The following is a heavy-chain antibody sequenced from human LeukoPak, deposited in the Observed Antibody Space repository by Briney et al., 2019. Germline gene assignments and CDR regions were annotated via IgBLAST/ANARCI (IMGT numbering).Heavy chain of an antibody. CDR2: IRHDGSNK. D-gene: IGHD4-11*01. Sequence: GGSLRLSCATSKFTFSNYGMHWVRQAPGKGLEWVAFIRHDGSNKYNADSVKGRFTISRDNAKNSLYLQMNSLRAEDTAVYYCARRRTTKYYFDYWGQGTLVTVSS. CDR1: KFTFSNYG. J-gene: IGHJ4*02. CDR3: ARRRTTKYYFDY. V-gene: IGHV3-30*02.